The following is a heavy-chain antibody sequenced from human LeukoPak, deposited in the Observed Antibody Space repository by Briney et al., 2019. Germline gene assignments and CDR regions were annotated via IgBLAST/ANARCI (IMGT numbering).Heavy chain of an antibody. CDR1: GFTVSSNY. V-gene: IGHV3-21*01. Sequence: GGSLRLSCAASGFTVSSNYMSWVRQAPGKGLEWVSSISSSSSYIYYADSVKGRFTISRDNAKNSLYLQMNSLRAEDTAVYYCARAPATNEWRCMDYWGQGTLVTVSS. J-gene: IGHJ4*02. D-gene: IGHD2-8*02. CDR2: ISSSSSYI. CDR3: ARAPATNEWRCMDY.